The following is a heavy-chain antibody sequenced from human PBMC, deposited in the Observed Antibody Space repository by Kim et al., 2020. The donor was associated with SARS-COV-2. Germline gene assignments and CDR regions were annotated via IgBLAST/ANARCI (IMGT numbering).Heavy chain of an antibody. Sequence: GGSLRLSCAASGFTFSSYAMSWVRQAPGKGLEWVSVIYSGGSSTYYADSVKGRFTISRDNSKNTLYLQMNSLRAEDTAVYYCAKSRGSGSYWGRAVDYWGQGTLVTVSS. CDR1: GFTFSSYA. J-gene: IGHJ4*02. V-gene: IGHV3-23*03. D-gene: IGHD1-26*01. CDR3: AKSRGSGSYWGRAVDY. CDR2: IYSGGSST.